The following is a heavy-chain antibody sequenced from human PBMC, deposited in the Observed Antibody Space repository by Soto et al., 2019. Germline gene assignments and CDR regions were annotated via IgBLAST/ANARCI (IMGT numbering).Heavy chain of an antibody. D-gene: IGHD3-22*01. J-gene: IGHJ4*02. CDR1: GFSISNFW. CDR3: TSSFYYDTSGYD. V-gene: IGHV3-7*01. Sequence: PGGSLRLSCAASGFSISNFWMIWVRQAPGKGLEWVANIKQDGSEKYYVDSVKGRFTISRDNAKNSLYLQMNSLRAEDTAMYYCTSSFYYDTSGYDWGQGTLVTVSS. CDR2: IKQDGSEK.